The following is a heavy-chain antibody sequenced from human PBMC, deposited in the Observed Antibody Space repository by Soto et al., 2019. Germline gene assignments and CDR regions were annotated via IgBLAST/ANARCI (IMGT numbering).Heavy chain of an antibody. V-gene: IGHV3-21*01. CDR3: AKSQYSSSWYVFDY. CDR2: ISSTSVYI. Sequence: GGSLRLSCAASGFTFSSYSMNWVRQAPGKGLEWVSTISSTSVYIYYADSVRGRFTISRDNSKNTLYLQMNSLRAEDTAVYYCAKSQYSSSWYVFDYWGQGTLVTVSS. J-gene: IGHJ4*02. D-gene: IGHD6-13*01. CDR1: GFTFSSYS.